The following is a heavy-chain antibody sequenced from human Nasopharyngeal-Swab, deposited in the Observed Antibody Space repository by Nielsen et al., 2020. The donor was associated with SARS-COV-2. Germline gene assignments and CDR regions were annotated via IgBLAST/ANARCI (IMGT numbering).Heavy chain of an antibody. V-gene: IGHV3-20*04. J-gene: IGHJ3*02. CDR2: INWNGGST. CDR3: ARICPRPSCPDAFDI. CDR1: GFTFDDYG. D-gene: IGHD2-15*01. Sequence: GGSLRLSCAASGFTFDDYGMSWVRQAPGKGLEWVSGINWNGGSTGYADSVKGRFTISRDNAKNSLYLQMNSLRAEDTAVYYCARICPRPSCPDAFDIWGQGTMVTVSS.